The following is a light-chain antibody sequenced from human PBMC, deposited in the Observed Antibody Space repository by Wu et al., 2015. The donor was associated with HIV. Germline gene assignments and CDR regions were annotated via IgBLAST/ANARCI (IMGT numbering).Light chain of an antibody. Sequence: VEDRVTITCQASQDIDKYLIGISRKAGKAPKLLIYDASNLETGVTSRFSGSGFGTTFTFTISNLQPEDIATYYCQQYDSLMLTFGGGTKVEIK. CDR1: QDIDKY. CDR2: DAS. J-gene: IGKJ4*01. V-gene: IGKV1-33*01. CDR3: QQYDSLMLT.